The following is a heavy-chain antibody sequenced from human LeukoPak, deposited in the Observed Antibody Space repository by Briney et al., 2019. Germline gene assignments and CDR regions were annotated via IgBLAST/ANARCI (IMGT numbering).Heavy chain of an antibody. CDR3: ARDIVYAIGGPFDP. D-gene: IGHD2-8*01. J-gene: IGHJ5*02. CDR1: GGTFSSYA. Sequence: ASVKVSCKASGGTFSSYAISWVRQAPGQGLEWMGIINPSGGSTSYAQKFQGRVTMTRDTSTSTVYMELSSLRSEDTAVYYCARDIVYAIGGPFDPWGQGTLVTVSS. CDR2: INPSGGST. V-gene: IGHV1-46*01.